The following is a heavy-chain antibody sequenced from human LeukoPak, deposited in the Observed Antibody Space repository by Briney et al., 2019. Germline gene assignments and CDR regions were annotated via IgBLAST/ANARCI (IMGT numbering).Heavy chain of an antibody. D-gene: IGHD3-10*01. J-gene: IGHJ4*02. Sequence: SQTLSLTCTVSGGSISSGDYYWSWIRQPPGKGLEWIGYIYYSGSTYYNPSLKSRVTISVDTSKNQFSLKLSSVTAADTAVYYCARAGRLWLGERSANKFDYWGQGTLVTVSS. CDR2: IYYSGST. V-gene: IGHV4-30-4*08. CDR3: ARAGRLWLGERSANKFDY. CDR1: GGSISSGDYY.